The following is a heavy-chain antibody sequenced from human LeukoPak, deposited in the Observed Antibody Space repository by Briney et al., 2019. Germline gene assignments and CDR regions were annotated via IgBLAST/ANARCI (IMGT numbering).Heavy chain of an antibody. CDR1: GYTFTSYD. D-gene: IGHD6-13*01. CDR3: ARGGRGIAAVYYYYGMDV. V-gene: IGHV1-8*01. J-gene: IGHJ6*02. CDR2: MNPNSGNT. Sequence: ASVKVSCKASGYTFTSYDINLVRQATGQGLEWMGWMNPNSGNTGYAQKFQGRVTMTRNTSISTAYMELSSLRSEDTAVYYCARGGRGIAAVYYYYGMDVWGQGTTVTVSS.